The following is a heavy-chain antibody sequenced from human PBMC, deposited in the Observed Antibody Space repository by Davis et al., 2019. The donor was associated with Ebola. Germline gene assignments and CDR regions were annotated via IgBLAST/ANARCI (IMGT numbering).Heavy chain of an antibody. CDR1: GFTFSSYW. J-gene: IGHJ4*02. D-gene: IGHD6-19*01. CDR3: AKRGERQWLPLDY. CDR2: ISSSDGST. Sequence: GESLKISCAASGFTFSSYWMSWVRQAPGKGLEWVSTISSSDGSTYAADYVKSRFTISRDNSKNTLYLQMKSLGAEDTAVYYCAKRGERQWLPLDYWGQGTLVTVSS. V-gene: IGHV3-23*01.